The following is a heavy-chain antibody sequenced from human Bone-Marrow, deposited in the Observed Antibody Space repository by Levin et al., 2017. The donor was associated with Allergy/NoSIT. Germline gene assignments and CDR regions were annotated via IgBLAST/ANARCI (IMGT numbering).Heavy chain of an antibody. CDR3: ARSVAGEFDY. CDR1: GGSISGYY. Sequence: SETLSLTCTVSGGSISGYYWSWVRQPPGKGLEWVGHIFYSGSTNYNPSLKSRVTISINTSKNQFSLNLTSVTAADTAFYYCARSVAGEFDYWGQGTLVTVSS. V-gene: IGHV4-59*01. D-gene: IGHD3-10*01. CDR2: IFYSGST. J-gene: IGHJ4*02.